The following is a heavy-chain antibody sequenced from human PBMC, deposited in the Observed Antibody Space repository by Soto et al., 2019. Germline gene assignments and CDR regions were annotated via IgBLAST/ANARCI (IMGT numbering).Heavy chain of an antibody. J-gene: IGHJ4*02. CDR1: GFTFSSYA. CDR3: ARESEDLTSNFDY. CDR2: ISGGGGST. Sequence: EVQLLESGGGLVQPGGSLRLSCAASGFTFSSYAMSWVRQAPGKGLEWVSDISGGGGSTYYADSVKGRFTISRDNAKNSLYLEMNSLRAEDTAVYYCARESEDLTSNFDYWGQGALVTVSS. V-gene: IGHV3-23*01.